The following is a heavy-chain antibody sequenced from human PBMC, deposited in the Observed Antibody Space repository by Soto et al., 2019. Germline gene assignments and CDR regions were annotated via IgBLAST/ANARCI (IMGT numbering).Heavy chain of an antibody. J-gene: IGHJ4*02. D-gene: IGHD3-3*01. CDR3: ARISLGMEDLDFGVGN. Sequence: SGPTLVNPTETLTLTCTVSGFSLSNARMGVSWIRQPPGKALEWLAHIFSNDEKSYSTSLKSRLTISKDTSKSQVVLTMTNMDPVDTATYYCARISLGMEDLDFGVGNWGQGTLVTVSS. CDR2: IFSNDEK. CDR1: GFSLSNARMG. V-gene: IGHV2-26*01.